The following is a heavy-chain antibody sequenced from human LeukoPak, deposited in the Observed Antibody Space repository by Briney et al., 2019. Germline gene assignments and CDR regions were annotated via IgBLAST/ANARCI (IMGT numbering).Heavy chain of an antibody. J-gene: IGHJ4*02. CDR1: GDSINTYY. CDR3: ARDGHDILTGFRV. V-gene: IGHV4-4*07. D-gene: IGHD3-9*01. CDR2: IYASGYT. Sequence: PSETLSLTCKVSGDSINTYYWSWIRQPAGKGLEWIGRIYASGYTNYNPSLKSRVTLSVDTSRNQLSLKLNSVTAADTAVYFCARDGHDILTGFRVWGQGTLVTVSS.